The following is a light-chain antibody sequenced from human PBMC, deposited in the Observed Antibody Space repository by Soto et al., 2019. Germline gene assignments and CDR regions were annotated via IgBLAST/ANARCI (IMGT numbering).Light chain of an antibody. CDR1: SSDVGGYDY. V-gene: IGLV2-14*01. CDR3: SSYTSTSTS. Sequence: QSVLTQPASVSGSPGQSITISCTGTSSDVGGYDYVSWYQQHPGKAPKLMIYEVSNRPSGVSNRFSGSKSDNTASLTISGLQTEDEAVYYCSSYTSTSTSFGGGTKLTVL. CDR2: EVS. J-gene: IGLJ2*01.